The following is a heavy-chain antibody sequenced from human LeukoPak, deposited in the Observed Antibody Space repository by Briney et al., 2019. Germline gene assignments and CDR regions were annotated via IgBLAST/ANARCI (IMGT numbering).Heavy chain of an antibody. D-gene: IGHD3-10*01. J-gene: IGHJ6*03. CDR1: GYTFTGYY. Sequence: ASVKVSCKASGYTFTGYYMHWVRQAPGQGLEWMGWINPNSGGTNYAQKFQGRVTMTRDSSISTAYMELSRLRSDDTAVYYCARVNPYYYGSGSHMDVWGKGTTVTISS. CDR2: INPNSGGT. V-gene: IGHV1-2*02. CDR3: ARVNPYYYGSGSHMDV.